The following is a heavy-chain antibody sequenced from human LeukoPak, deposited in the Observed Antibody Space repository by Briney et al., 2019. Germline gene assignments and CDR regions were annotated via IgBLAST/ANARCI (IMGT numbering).Heavy chain of an antibody. V-gene: IGHV4-4*07. CDR1: GGSISSYY. CDR3: AREGYFDWLRYGMDV. J-gene: IGHJ6*02. Sequence: SETLSLTCTVSGGSISSYYWSWIRQPAGKGLEWIGRMYTSGSTNYNPSLKSRVTMSVDTSNNQFSLKLSSVTAADTAVYYCAREGYFDWLRYGMDVWGQGTTVTVSS. D-gene: IGHD3-9*01. CDR2: MYTSGST.